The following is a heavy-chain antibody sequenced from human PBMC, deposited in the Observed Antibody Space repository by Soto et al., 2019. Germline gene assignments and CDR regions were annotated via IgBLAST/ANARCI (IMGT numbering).Heavy chain of an antibody. J-gene: IGHJ4*02. D-gene: IGHD6-19*01. V-gene: IGHV3-23*01. Sequence: PGGSLRLSCAASGFTFNTYAMSWVRQAPGKGLEWVSAISDSGGRTYYVDSVKGRFTISRDNSKNTLYLQMSSLRAEDTAVYFCAKELVNSGWTHFDYWGQGTLVTVSS. CDR2: ISDSGGRT. CDR1: GFTFNTYA. CDR3: AKELVNSGWTHFDY.